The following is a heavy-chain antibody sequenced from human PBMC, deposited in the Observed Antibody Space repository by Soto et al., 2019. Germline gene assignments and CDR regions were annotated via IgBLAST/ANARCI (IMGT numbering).Heavy chain of an antibody. D-gene: IGHD6-6*01. J-gene: IGHJ6*02. CDR1: GYSFAGYW. CDR2: IYPGDPDT. CDR3: ARTRSFTLGFYYDGMDV. V-gene: IGHV5-51*01. Sequence: GESLKISCQGSGYSFAGYWIGWVRQMPGKDLEWMGIIYPGDPDTRYSPSFQGQVTISADKSLRTAYLQWTSLKASDTALYYCARTRSFTLGFYYDGMDVWGQGTTVTVSS.